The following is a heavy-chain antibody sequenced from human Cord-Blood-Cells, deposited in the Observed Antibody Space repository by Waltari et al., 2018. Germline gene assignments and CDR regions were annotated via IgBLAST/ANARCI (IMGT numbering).Heavy chain of an antibody. D-gene: IGHD5-18*01. V-gene: IGHV1-24*01. Sequence: QVQLVQSGAEVKKSGASVKVSCKVSGDTLTELSIHWVRQAPGKGLEWMGGFDPEDGETIYAQKFQGRVTMTEDTSTDTAYMELSSLRSEDTAVYYCATDRGEGYGYAFDIWGQGTMVTVSS. CDR1: GDTLTELS. CDR2: FDPEDGET. J-gene: IGHJ3*02. CDR3: ATDRGEGYGYAFDI.